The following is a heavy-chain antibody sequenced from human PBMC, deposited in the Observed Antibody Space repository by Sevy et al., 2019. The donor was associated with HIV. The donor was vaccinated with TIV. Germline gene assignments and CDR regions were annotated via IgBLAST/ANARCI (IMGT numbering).Heavy chain of an antibody. CDR2: ISYDGSNK. D-gene: IGHD1-26*01. Sequence: GGSLRLSCAASGFTFSSYAMHWVRQAPGKGLEWVAVISYDGSNKYYADSVKGRFTISRDNSKNTLYLQMNSLRADDTAVYYCAREFTGWDLHLDYWGQRTLVTVSS. CDR1: GFTFSSYA. CDR3: AREFTGWDLHLDY. V-gene: IGHV3-30-3*01. J-gene: IGHJ4*02.